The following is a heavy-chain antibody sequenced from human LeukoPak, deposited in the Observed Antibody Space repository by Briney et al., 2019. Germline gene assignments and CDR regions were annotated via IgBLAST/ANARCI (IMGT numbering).Heavy chain of an antibody. CDR1: GGSISSYY. CDR2: IYYSGST. CDR3: ARQGISFGDQTGTLLY. J-gene: IGHJ4*02. D-gene: IGHD3-10*01. Sequence: PSETLSLTCTVSGGSISSYYWSWIRQPPGKGLEWIGYIYYSGSTNYNPSLKSRVTISVDASKNQFSLKLSSATAADTAVYYCARQGISFGDQTGTLLYWGQGTLVTVSS. V-gene: IGHV4-59*01.